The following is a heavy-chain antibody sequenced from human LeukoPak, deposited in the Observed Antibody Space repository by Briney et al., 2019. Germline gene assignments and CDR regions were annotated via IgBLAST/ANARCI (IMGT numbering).Heavy chain of an antibody. CDR2: MHNTGNT. Sequence: SETLSLTCSVSGGSTKIENYYWAWLRQSPGTGLEWIGGMHNTGNTKYTPSLKGRVTLSIDTSKNDISLKLRSVTAADTAVYYCARGLYSVGDTCYIGNYFDHWGQGTLVTVSS. CDR3: ARGLYSVGDTCYIGNYFDH. J-gene: IGHJ4*02. V-gene: IGHV4-39*02. D-gene: IGHD2-21*01. CDR1: GGSTKIENYY.